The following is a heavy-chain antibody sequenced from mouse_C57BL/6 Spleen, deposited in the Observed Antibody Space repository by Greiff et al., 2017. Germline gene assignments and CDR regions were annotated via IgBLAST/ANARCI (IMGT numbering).Heavy chain of an antibody. V-gene: IGHV3-6*01. CDR3: ARADHGFAY. Sequence: EVKLLESGPGLVKPSQSLSLTCSVTGYSITSGYYWNWIRQFPGNKLEWMGYISYDGSNNYNPSLKNRISITRDTSKNQFFLKLNSVTTEDTATYYCARADHGFAYWGQGTLVTVSA. CDR1: GYSITSGYY. CDR2: ISYDGSN. J-gene: IGHJ3*01.